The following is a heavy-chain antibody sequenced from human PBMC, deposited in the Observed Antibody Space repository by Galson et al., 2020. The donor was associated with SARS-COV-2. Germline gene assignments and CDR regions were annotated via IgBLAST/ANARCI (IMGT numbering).Heavy chain of an antibody. V-gene: IGHV1-58*01. CDR2: IDVRSGKT. D-gene: IGHD6-6*01. CDR1: GFTFTSSA. Sequence: SVTVSCKASGFTFTSSAVQWVRQARGQRLEWIGWIDVRSGKTNYAQKFQERVTITRDMSTSTAYMELSSLRYEDTAVYYCAAFVARPVYWGQGTLVTVSS. J-gene: IGHJ4*02. CDR3: AAFVARPVY.